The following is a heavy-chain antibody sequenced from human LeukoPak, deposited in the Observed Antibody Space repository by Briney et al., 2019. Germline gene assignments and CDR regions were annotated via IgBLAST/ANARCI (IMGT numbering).Heavy chain of an antibody. J-gene: IGHJ6*02. CDR1: GFTFSSCA. Sequence: GGSLRLSCAASGFTFSSCAMSWVRQAPGKGLEWVSGISDSGVTTDHADSVKGRFTISRDNSKNTLYLQMNSLRAEDTALYYCAKSRGQYGDYLFYYYGMDVWGQGTTVTVSS. V-gene: IGHV3-23*01. CDR2: ISDSGVTT. CDR3: AKSRGQYGDYLFYYYGMDV. D-gene: IGHD4-17*01.